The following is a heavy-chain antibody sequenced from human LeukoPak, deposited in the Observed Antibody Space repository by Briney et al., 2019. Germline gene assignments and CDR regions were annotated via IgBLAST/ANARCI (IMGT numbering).Heavy chain of an antibody. CDR3: AKGRWGLTINNFDI. V-gene: IGHV3-7*01. CDR2: IKQDGSEK. J-gene: IGHJ3*02. CDR1: GFTFSSYW. Sequence: GGSLRLSCAASGFTFSSYWMSWVRQAPGKGLEWVANIKQDGSEKYYVDPVKGRFTISRDNAKNSLYLQMNSLRAEDTAVYYCAKGRWGLTINNFDIWGQGRMVTVSS. D-gene: IGHD3-9*01.